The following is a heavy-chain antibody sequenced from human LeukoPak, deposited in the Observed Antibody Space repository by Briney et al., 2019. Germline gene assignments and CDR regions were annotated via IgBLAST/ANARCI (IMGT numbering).Heavy chain of an antibody. CDR2: IYTSGST. CDR1: GGSISSGSYY. D-gene: IGHD3-10*01. J-gene: IGHJ6*02. V-gene: IGHV4-61*02. CDR3: AREPITMVRGVIRYGMDV. Sequence: PSETLSLTCTVSGGSISSGSYYWSWIRQPAGKGLEWIVRIYTSGSTNYNPSLKSRVTISVDTSKNQFSLKLSSVTAADTAVYYCAREPITMVRGVIRYGMDVWGQGTTVTVSS.